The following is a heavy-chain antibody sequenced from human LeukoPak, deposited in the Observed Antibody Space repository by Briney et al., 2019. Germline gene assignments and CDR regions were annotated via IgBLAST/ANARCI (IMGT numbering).Heavy chain of an antibody. D-gene: IGHD2-2*01. CDR2: IGTSDT. V-gene: IGHV3-23*01. CDR3: ARDCSSTSCYHYYYYGMDV. J-gene: IGHJ6*02. Sequence: GGSLRLSCAASGFTFAIHSMSWVRQAPGKGLEWVSLIGTSDTYYADSVKGRFTISRDNSKNTLYLQMNSLRAEDTAVYYCARDCSSTSCYHYYYYGMDVWGQGTTVTVSS. CDR1: GFTFAIHS.